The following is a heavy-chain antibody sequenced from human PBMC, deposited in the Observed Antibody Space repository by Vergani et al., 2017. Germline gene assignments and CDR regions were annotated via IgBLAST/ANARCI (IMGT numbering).Heavy chain of an antibody. Sequence: QVQLVQSGAEVKKPGASVKVSCKASGYTFTSYAMHWVRQAPGQRLEWMGWINAGNGNTKYSQKFQGRVTITRDTSASTAYMELSSLRSEDTAVYYCARGLVRATRVGYYYYYMDVWGKGTTVTVSS. D-gene: IGHD1-26*01. J-gene: IGHJ6*03. V-gene: IGHV1-3*01. CDR1: GYTFTSYA. CDR2: INAGNGNT. CDR3: ARGLVRATRVGYYYYYMDV.